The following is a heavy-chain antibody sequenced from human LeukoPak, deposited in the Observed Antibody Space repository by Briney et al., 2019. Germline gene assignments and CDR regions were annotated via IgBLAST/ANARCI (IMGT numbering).Heavy chain of an antibody. CDR2: IFRSGST. CDR1: GGSLNNYY. D-gene: IGHD3-16*01. J-gene: IGHJ6*03. CDR3: ARGRSSPTFYYMDI. Sequence: PSETLSLTCTVSGGSLNNYYWNWIRQPAGKGLEWIGRIFRSGSTNNPSLQSRVTTSIDTSKNQFSLKLTSLTAADTGVYYCARGRSSPTFYYMDIWGKGTTVTASS. V-gene: IGHV4-4*07.